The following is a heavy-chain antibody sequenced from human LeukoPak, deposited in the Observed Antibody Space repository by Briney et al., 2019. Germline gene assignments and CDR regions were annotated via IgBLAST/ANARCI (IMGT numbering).Heavy chain of an antibody. D-gene: IGHD6-13*01. CDR1: GGSIRSYF. J-gene: IGHJ6*02. CDR2: IYTNGST. CDR3: ARDLIAAAGTQAYYYGTDA. Sequence: PSETLSLTCTVSGGSIRSYFWTWIRQPAGKGLEWIGLIYTNGSTNYNPSLKSRVTMSVDMSKNQFSLKLSSVTAADTAVYYCARDLIAAAGTQAYYYGTDAWGQGTTVTVSS. V-gene: IGHV4-4*07.